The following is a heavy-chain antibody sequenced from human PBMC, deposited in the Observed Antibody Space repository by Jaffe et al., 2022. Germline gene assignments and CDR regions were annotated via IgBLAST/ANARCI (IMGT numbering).Heavy chain of an antibody. CDR2: ISDSGDST. CDR1: GFTFSNYA. J-gene: IGHJ4*02. CDR3: AKDVNQLVRPYYFDY. D-gene: IGHD6-6*01. Sequence: EVQLLESGGGSVQPGGSLRLSCAVSGFTFSNYAMTWVRQAPGKGLEWVSIISDSGDSTYYTDSVKGRFTISRDNSKNTLHLQMNSLRGEDTAVYYCAKDVNQLVRPYYFDYWGQGTLVTVSS. V-gene: IGHV3-23*01.